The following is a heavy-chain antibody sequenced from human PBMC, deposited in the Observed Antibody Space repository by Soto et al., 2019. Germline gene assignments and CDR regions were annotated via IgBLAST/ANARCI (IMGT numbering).Heavy chain of an antibody. CDR2: IYYSGST. CDR1: GGSSVGLGGY. CDR3: ARGNYYYGSGSYYNPSSPFDY. V-gene: IGHV4-31*02. D-gene: IGHD3-10*01. J-gene: IGHJ4*02. Sequence: THSVTWSVVGGSSVGLGGYRSWIHQHPGKGLEWIGYIYYSGSTYYNPSLKSRVTISVDTSKNQFSLKLSSVTAADTAVYYCARGNYYYGSGSYYNPSSPFDYWGQGTLVTVSS.